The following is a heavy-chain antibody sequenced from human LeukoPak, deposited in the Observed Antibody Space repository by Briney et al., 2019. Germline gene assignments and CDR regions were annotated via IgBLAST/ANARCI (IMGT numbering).Heavy chain of an antibody. Sequence: GGSLRLSCAASGFTFSSYGMHWVCQAPGKGLEWVAVISYDGSNKYYADSVKGRFTISRDNSKNTLYLQMNSLRAEDTAVYYCAKEDYGDFDYWGQGTLVTVSS. CDR3: AKEDYGDFDY. D-gene: IGHD4-17*01. J-gene: IGHJ4*02. V-gene: IGHV3-30*18. CDR2: ISYDGSNK. CDR1: GFTFSSYG.